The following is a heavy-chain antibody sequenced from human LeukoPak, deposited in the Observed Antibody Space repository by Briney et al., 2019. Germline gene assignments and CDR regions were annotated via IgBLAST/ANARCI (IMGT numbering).Heavy chain of an antibody. J-gene: IGHJ5*02. CDR2: IYYSGST. Sequence: SETLSLTCTVSGGSISSNTCYWGWIRQPPGKGLEWIGYIYYSGSTNYNPSLKSRVTISVDTSKNQFSLKLSSVTAADTAVYYCARDARGYSYGWGTWGQGTLVTVSS. CDR1: GGSISSNTCY. V-gene: IGHV4-61*01. CDR3: ARDARGYSYGWGT. D-gene: IGHD5-18*01.